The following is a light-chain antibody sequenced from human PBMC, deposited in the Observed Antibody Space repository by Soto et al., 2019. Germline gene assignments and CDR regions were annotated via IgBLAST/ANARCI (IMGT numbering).Light chain of an antibody. CDR1: SSNIGSNI. CDR2: TNN. V-gene: IGLV1-44*01. CDR3: AAWDDSLNGPV. Sequence: QLVLTQPPSASGTPGQRVTISCSGGSSNIGSNIVNWYQQLPGTAPKLLIYTNNQRPSGVPDRFSGSKSGTSASLAISGLQSEDEADYYCAAWDDSLNGPVFGGGTKLTVL. J-gene: IGLJ3*02.